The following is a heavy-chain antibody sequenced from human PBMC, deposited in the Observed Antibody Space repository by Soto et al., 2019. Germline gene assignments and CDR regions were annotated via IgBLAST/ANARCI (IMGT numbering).Heavy chain of an antibody. Sequence: SETLSLTCTVSGGSISSGDYYWSWIRQPPGKGLEWIGYIYYSGSTYYNPSLKSRVTISVDTSKNQFSLKLSSVTAADSVVYYCARKGGGYRFDYWGQGVLVTVSS. CDR2: IYYSGST. V-gene: IGHV4-30-4*01. CDR1: GGSISSGDYY. CDR3: ARKGGGYRFDY. D-gene: IGHD1-26*01. J-gene: IGHJ4*02.